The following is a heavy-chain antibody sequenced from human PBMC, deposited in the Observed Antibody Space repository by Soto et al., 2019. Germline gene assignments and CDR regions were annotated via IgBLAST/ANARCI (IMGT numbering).Heavy chain of an antibody. Sequence: ESGGGVVQPGRSLRLSCAASGFTFSSYAMHWVRQAPGKGLEWVAVISYDGSNKYYADSVKGRFTISRDNSKNTLYLQMNSLRAEDTAVYYCARGVGIYYDSSGYLRLWGQGTLVTVSS. CDR1: GFTFSSYA. J-gene: IGHJ4*02. V-gene: IGHV3-30-3*01. D-gene: IGHD3-22*01. CDR3: ARGVGIYYDSSGYLRL. CDR2: ISYDGSNK.